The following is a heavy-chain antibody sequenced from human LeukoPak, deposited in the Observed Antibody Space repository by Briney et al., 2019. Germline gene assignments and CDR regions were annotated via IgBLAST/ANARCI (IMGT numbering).Heavy chain of an antibody. CDR1: GGSISNSF. V-gene: IGHV4-59*01. J-gene: IGHJ4*02. Sequence: PSETLSLTCTVSGGSISNSFWSWIRQPPGKGLEWIGYIYSDGSTNYNPSLKSRVTISVDTSKNQFSLKLSSVTAADTAVYYCASNRRQLWSDYYFDYWGQGTLVTVSS. D-gene: IGHD5-18*01. CDR3: ASNRRQLWSDYYFDY. CDR2: IYSDGST.